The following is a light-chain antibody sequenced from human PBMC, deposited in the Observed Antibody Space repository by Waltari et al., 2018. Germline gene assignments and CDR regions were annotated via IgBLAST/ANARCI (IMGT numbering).Light chain of an antibody. CDR1: SPNTCSHY. CDR3: AAWDDSLSGWV. Sequence: QSVLTQPPSASGTPGPRVTIACSGSSPNTCSHYVHSYQQHPGPAPKLLIYRNNQRPSGVPDRFSGSKSGTSASLAISGLRSEDEADYYCAAWDDSLSGWVFGGGTKLTVL. J-gene: IGLJ3*02. V-gene: IGLV1-47*01. CDR2: RNN.